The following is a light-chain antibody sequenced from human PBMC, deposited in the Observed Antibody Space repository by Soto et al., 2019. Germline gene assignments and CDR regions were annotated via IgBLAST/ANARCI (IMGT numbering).Light chain of an antibody. CDR1: SSDVGGYNY. Sequence: QSALTQPPSASGSPGQSVTISCTGTSSDVGGYNYVSWYQQHPGKAPKLIISEVNKRPSGVPDRFSGSKSGNTASLTVSGLQADDEADYYCSSYAGSYTVYVFGTGTKLTVL. J-gene: IGLJ1*01. CDR3: SSYAGSYTVYV. CDR2: EVN. V-gene: IGLV2-8*01.